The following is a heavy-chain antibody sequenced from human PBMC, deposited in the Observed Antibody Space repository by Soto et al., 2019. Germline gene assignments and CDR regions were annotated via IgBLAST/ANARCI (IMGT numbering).Heavy chain of an antibody. D-gene: IGHD6-19*01. CDR3: AKDPRQQWLVI. CDR2: INIDGSDT. J-gene: IGHJ4*02. V-gene: IGHV3-74*01. Sequence: PGGSLRLSCAASGFTFNSYWMQWVRHAPGKGPVWVSHINIDGSDTTYAESVKGRFTISRENAEKTLYLLMNSLRAEDTAVYYCAKDPRQQWLVIWGQGTLVTVSS. CDR1: GFTFNSYW.